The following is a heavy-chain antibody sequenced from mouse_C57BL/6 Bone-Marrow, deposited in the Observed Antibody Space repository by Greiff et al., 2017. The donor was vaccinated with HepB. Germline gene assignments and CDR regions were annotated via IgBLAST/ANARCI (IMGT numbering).Heavy chain of an antibody. J-gene: IGHJ2*01. CDR3: ARRITTVVAPYFDY. Sequence: QVHVKQSGAELARPGASVKLSCKASGYTFTSYGISWVKQRTGQGLEWIGEIYPRSGNTYYNEKFKGKATLTADKSSSTAYMELRSLTSEDSAVYFCARRITTVVAPYFDYWGQGTTLTVSS. CDR2: IYPRSGNT. CDR1: GYTFTSYG. D-gene: IGHD1-1*01. V-gene: IGHV1-81*01.